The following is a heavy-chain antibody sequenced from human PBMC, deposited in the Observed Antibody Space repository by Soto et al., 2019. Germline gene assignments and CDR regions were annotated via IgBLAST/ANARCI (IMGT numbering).Heavy chain of an antibody. CDR2: INAGNGNT. D-gene: IGHD1-26*01. CDR1: GYTFTSYA. Sequence: GASVKVSCKASGYTFTSYAMHWVRQAPGQRLEWMGWINAGNGNTKYSQKFQGRVTFTRDTSAVTVYMQLSSLTSEDTAVYYCARDDSGFSGSHYIDYFNYWGQGALVTVSS. V-gene: IGHV1-3*01. J-gene: IGHJ4*02. CDR3: ARDDSGFSGSHYIDYFNY.